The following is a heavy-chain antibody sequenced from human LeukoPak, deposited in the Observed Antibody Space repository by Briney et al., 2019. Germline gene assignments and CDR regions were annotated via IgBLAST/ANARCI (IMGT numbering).Heavy chain of an antibody. D-gene: IGHD1-26*01. J-gene: IGHJ6*03. CDR3: ARDRREYYYYYYMDV. Sequence: SETLPLTCTVSGYSISSGYYWGWIRQPPGKGLEWIGEINHSGSTNYNPSLKSRVTISVDTSKNQFSLKLSSVTAADTAVYYCARDRREYYYYYYMDVWGKGTTVTVSS. CDR2: INHSGST. CDR1: GYSISSGYY. V-gene: IGHV4-38-2*02.